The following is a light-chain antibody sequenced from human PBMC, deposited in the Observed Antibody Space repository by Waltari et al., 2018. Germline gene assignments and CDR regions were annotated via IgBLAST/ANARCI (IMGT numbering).Light chain of an antibody. J-gene: IGKJ1*01. CDR3: QQYYSRRT. CDR2: WSS. V-gene: IGKV4-1*01. CDR1: QGLLYNSNDKNY. Sequence: DIVMTQSPDSLAVSLGERVTINCQSSQGLLYNSNDKNYLAWYQQKPGQPPKLLFYWSSTRHSGVPDRFSGSGSATDFTLTSSSLQAEDVAVYYCQQYYSRRTFGQGTRVEIK.